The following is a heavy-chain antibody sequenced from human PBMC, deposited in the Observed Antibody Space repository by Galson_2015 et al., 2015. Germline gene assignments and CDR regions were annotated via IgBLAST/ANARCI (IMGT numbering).Heavy chain of an antibody. J-gene: IGHJ4*02. CDR1: GFSLSTSGMR. D-gene: IGHD6-19*01. V-gene: IGHV2-70*04. Sequence: PALVKPTQTLTLTCTFSGFSLSTSGMRVSWIRQPPGKALEWLARIGWDDDKFYSTSLKTRLTISKDTSKNQVVLTMTNMDPVDTATYYCARMASSGWYHGAYYFDYWGQGTLVTVSS. CDR2: IGWDDDK. CDR3: ARMASSGWYHGAYYFDY.